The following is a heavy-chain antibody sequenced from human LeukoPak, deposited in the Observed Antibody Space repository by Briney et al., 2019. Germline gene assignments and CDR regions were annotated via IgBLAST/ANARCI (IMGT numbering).Heavy chain of an antibody. CDR2: INPSGGST. J-gene: IGHJ4*02. V-gene: IGHV1-46*01. CDR3: ARDFSGGYDILTGYYARYYFDY. D-gene: IGHD3-9*01. CDR1: GYTFTSYY. Sequence: GASVKVSCKASGYTFTSYYMHWVRQAPGQGLEWMGVINPSGGSTSHAQKFQGRVTITADKSTSTAYMELSSLRSEDTAVYYCARDFSGGYDILTGYYARYYFDYWGQGTLVTVSS.